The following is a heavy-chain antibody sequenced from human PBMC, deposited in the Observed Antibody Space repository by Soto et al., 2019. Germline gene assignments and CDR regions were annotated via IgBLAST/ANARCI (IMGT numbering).Heavy chain of an antibody. CDR3: AREKSSGYYPHYYYYYGMDV. V-gene: IGHV3-23*01. Sequence: GGSLRLSCAASGFTFSSYAMSWVRQAPGKGLEWVSAISGSGGSTYYADSVKGRFTISRDNSKNTLYLQMNSLRAEDTAVYYCAREKSSGYYPHYYYYYGMDVWGQGTTVTVSS. J-gene: IGHJ6*02. D-gene: IGHD3-22*01. CDR1: GFTFSSYA. CDR2: ISGSGGST.